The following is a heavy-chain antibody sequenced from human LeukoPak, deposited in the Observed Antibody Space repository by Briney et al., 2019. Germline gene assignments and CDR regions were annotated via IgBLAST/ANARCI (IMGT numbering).Heavy chain of an antibody. CDR1: GYTFTVYY. CDR3: ARSIPLWKELRRDWFDP. J-gene: IGHJ5*02. CDR2: INPNSGGT. V-gene: IGHV1-2*04. Sequence: ASVTVSFTSSGYTFTVYYMHWVRQAPGQGLEWMGWINPNSGGTNYAQKFQGWVTMTRDTSISTAYMELSRLRSDDTAVYYCARSIPLWKELRRDWFDPWGQGTLLIVSS. D-gene: IGHD2-21*01.